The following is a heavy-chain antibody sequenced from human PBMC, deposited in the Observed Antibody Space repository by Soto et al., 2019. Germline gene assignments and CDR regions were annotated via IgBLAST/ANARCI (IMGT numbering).Heavy chain of an antibody. Sequence: PGESLKISCKCSGYSFTSYWISWVSQMPGKGLAWMGRIEPSDSYTNYSPSFQGHITISADKSISTAYLQWSSLKASDTAMYYCARHGCSGGSCYTYFDYWGQGSLVTVSS. V-gene: IGHV5-10-1*01. D-gene: IGHD2-15*01. CDR2: IEPSDSYT. J-gene: IGHJ4*02. CDR3: ARHGCSGGSCYTYFDY. CDR1: GYSFTSYW.